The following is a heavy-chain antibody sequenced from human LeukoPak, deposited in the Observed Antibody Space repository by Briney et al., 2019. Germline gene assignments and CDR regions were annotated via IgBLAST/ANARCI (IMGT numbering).Heavy chain of an antibody. CDR1: GGSISSYY. D-gene: IGHD5-12*01. CDR3: ARDSGYDSSFSFDY. J-gene: IGHJ4*02. Sequence: PSETLSLTCTVSGGSISSYYWSWIRQPPGKGLEYIGYTYYSGSTNYNPSLKSRVTISVDTSKNQFSLKLSSVTAADTAVYYCARDSGYDSSFSFDYWGQGTLVTVSS. CDR2: TYYSGST. V-gene: IGHV4-59*12.